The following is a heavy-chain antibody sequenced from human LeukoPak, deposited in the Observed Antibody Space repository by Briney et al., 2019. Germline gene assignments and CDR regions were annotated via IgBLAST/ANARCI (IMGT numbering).Heavy chain of an antibody. CDR2: ISYDGTQK. CDR3: AREIYDPLDAFDI. D-gene: IGHD5/OR15-5a*01. J-gene: IGHJ3*02. Sequence: RSGGSLRLSCAASGFTFSNYAIHWVRQAPGKGLEWVAVISYDGTQKYYADSVKGRFTISRDNSKNTLYLQMNSLRAEDTAVYYCAREIYDPLDAFDIWGQGTMVIVSS. V-gene: IGHV3-30-3*01. CDR1: GFTFSNYA.